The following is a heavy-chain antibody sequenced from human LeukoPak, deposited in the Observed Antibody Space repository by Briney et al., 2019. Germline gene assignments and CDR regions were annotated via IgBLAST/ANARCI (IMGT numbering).Heavy chain of an antibody. CDR3: ARDSGYSGYSDY. V-gene: IGHV3-11*05. J-gene: IGHJ4*02. D-gene: IGHD5-12*01. Sequence: GGSLRLSCAASGFTFSDYYMSWIRQAPGKGLEWVSYISSSSSYTDYADSVKGRFTISRDNAKNSLNLQMNSLRAEDTAVYYCARDSGYSGYSDYWGQGTLVTVSS. CDR2: ISSSSSYT. CDR1: GFTFSDYY.